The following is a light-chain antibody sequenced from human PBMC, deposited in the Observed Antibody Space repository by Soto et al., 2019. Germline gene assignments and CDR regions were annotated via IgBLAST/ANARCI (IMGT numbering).Light chain of an antibody. Sequence: ALRLTQSPSSLSASTGDRVTITCRASQGISSYLAWYQQKPGKAPRLLIYAASTLQSGVPSRFSGSGSGTDFTLTISCRQSADFATYYCQQYYRYPQTFGQGTKVDIK. CDR2: AAS. CDR1: QGISSY. J-gene: IGKJ1*01. CDR3: QQYYRYPQT. V-gene: IGKV1-8*01.